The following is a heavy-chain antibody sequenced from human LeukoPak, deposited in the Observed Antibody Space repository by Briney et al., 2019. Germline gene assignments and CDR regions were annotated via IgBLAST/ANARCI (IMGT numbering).Heavy chain of an antibody. V-gene: IGHV4-59*12. CDR1: GGSISSYY. D-gene: IGHD1-1*01. J-gene: IGHJ3*02. CDR3: ARGYTPNDAFDI. CDR2: IYHSGST. Sequence: SETLSLTCTVSGGSISSYYWSWIRQPPGKGLEWIGYIYHSGSTYYNPSLKSRVTISVDRSKNQFSLKLSSVTAADTAVYYCARGYTPNDAFDIWGQGTMVTVSS.